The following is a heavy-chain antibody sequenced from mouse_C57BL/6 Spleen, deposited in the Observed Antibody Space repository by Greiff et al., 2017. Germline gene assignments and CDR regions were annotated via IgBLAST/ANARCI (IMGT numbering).Heavy chain of an antibody. Sequence: VQLVASGAELVRPGTSVKMSCKASGYTFTNYWIGWAKQRPGHGLEWIGDIYPGGGYTNYNVKFKGKATLTADKPSSTAYMQFSSLTSEDSAIYYCEREGDYGYFDDWGQGTTLTGAS. CDR2: IYPGGGYT. D-gene: IGHD2-4*01. CDR1: GYTFTNYW. CDR3: EREGDYGYFDD. J-gene: IGHJ2*01. V-gene: IGHV1-63*01.